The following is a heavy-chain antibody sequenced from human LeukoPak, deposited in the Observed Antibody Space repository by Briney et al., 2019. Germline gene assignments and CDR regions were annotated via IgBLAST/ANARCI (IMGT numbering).Heavy chain of an antibody. J-gene: IGHJ4*02. Sequence: PGGSLRLSCAASGFAVSSNYLTWVRQAPGKGLEWVSLVYSDGTTYYADSVKGRFTISRDKSKNTLYLQMNSLRGEVTAIYYCAKSQGDMGDFWGQGTLVTVSS. CDR2: VYSDGTT. CDR1: GFAVSSNY. CDR3: AKSQGDMGDF. V-gene: IGHV3-53*01. D-gene: IGHD3-9*01.